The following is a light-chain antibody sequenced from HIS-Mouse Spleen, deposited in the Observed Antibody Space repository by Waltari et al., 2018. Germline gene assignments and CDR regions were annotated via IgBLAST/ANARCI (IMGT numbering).Light chain of an antibody. J-gene: IGLJ1*01. V-gene: IGLV2-14*03. Sequence: QSALTQPASVSGSPGQSITISCTGTSSPVGGYNYVSWYQQHPGKTPKLMIYDVSNRPSGVSNRFSGSKSGNTASLTISGLQAEDEADYYCSSYTSSSTYVFGTGTKVTVL. CDR1: SSPVGGYNY. CDR2: DVS. CDR3: SSYTSSSTYV.